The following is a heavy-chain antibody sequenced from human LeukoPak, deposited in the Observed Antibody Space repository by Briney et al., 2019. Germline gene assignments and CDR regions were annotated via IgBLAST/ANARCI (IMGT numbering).Heavy chain of an antibody. CDR3: AKAAGTTLDY. Sequence: GGSLRLSCAASGFTFSSYGMHWVRQAPGKGLEWVAVISYDGSNKYYAVSVKGRFTISRDNSKNTLYLQMNSLRAEDTAVYHCAKAAGTTLDYWGQGTLVTVSS. D-gene: IGHD1-1*01. CDR2: ISYDGSNK. V-gene: IGHV3-30*18. CDR1: GFTFSSYG. J-gene: IGHJ4*02.